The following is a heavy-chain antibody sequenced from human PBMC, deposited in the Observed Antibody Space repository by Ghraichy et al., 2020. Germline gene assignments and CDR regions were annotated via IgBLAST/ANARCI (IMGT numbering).Heavy chain of an antibody. CDR2: IIPILGIA. CDR1: GCTFSSYA. J-gene: IGHJ4*02. D-gene: IGHD6-13*01. Sequence: SVKVSCKASGCTFSSYAISWVRQAPGQGLEWMGRIIPILGIANYAQKFQGRVTITADKSTSTAYMELSSLRSEDTAVYYCARERAADQTFDYWGQGTLVTVSS. V-gene: IGHV1-69*04. CDR3: ARERAADQTFDY.